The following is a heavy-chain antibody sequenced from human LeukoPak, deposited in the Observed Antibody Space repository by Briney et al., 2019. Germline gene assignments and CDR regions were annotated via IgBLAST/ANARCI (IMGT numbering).Heavy chain of an antibody. CDR2: IWYGGSNK. D-gene: IGHD5-18*01. CDR3: ARGGYSYAFIDY. J-gene: IGHJ4*02. V-gene: IGHV3-33*01. CDR1: GFTFSSYG. Sequence: GSLRLSCAASGFTFSSYGMHWVRQAPGKGLEWVAVIWYGGSNKYYADSVKGRFTISRDNSKNTLYLQMNSLRAEDTAVYYCARGGYSYAFIDYWGQGTLVTVSS.